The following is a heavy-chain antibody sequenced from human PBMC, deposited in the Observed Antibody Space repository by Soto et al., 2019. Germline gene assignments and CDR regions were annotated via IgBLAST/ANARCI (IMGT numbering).Heavy chain of an antibody. J-gene: IGHJ4*02. CDR1: GGSIVGYY. CDR3: AREMRRDYYDSSGSSFDY. Sequence: SETLSLTCTVSGGSIVGYYWGWIRQPPGKGLEWIGYIYYSGSTKYNPSLRSRVTISVDTSKNQFSLKLSYVTAQDTAVYYCAREMRRDYYDSSGSSFDYWGQGTLVTVSS. V-gene: IGHV4-59*01. D-gene: IGHD3-22*01. CDR2: IYYSGST.